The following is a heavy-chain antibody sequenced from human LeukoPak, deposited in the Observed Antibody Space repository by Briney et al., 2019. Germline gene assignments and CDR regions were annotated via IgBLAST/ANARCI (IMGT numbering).Heavy chain of an antibody. CDR2: IYYSGST. D-gene: IGHD3-10*01. V-gene: IGHV4-31*03. Sequence: SETLSPTCTVSGASISSGGYYWSWIRQHPGKGLEWIGYIYYSGSTYYNPSLKSRVTISVDTSKNQFSLKLSSVTAADTAVYYCAREFDGAGSLGYFDYWGQGTLVTVSS. CDR1: GASISSGGYY. CDR3: AREFDGAGSLGYFDY. J-gene: IGHJ4*02.